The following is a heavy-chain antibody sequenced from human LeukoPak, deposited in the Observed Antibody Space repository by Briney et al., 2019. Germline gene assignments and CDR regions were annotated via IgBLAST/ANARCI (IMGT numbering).Heavy chain of an antibody. CDR1: GGSISSYY. D-gene: IGHD5-24*01. Sequence: SETLSLTCTVSGGSISSYYWSWIRQPPGKGLEWIGYIYYSGSTNYNPSLKSRVTISVDTSKNQFSLKLSSVTAADTAVYYCARDRGRWLHRDAFDIWGQGTLVTVSS. V-gene: IGHV4-59*01. CDR2: IYYSGST. J-gene: IGHJ4*02. CDR3: ARDRGRWLHRDAFDI.